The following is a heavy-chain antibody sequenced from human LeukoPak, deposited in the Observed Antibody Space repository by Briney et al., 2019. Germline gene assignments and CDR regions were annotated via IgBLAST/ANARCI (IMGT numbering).Heavy chain of an antibody. J-gene: IGHJ6*02. Sequence: GASVKVSCKASGYTFTTYAMHWMRQAPGQRLEWMGWINAGNGNTKYSQKFQGRVTITRDTSASTAYMELSSLRSEDTAVYYCAEGYGDYPDYGMDVWGQGTTVTVSS. CDR3: AEGYGDYPDYGMDV. CDR1: GYTFTTYA. V-gene: IGHV1-3*01. D-gene: IGHD4-17*01. CDR2: INAGNGNT.